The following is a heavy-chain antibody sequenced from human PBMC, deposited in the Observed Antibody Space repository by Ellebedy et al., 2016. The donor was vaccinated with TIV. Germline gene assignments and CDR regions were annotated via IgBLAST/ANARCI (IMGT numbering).Heavy chain of an antibody. CDR3: ATTLNYGGNCFFDN. D-gene: IGHD4-23*01. CDR2: ISSTGTTI. J-gene: IGHJ4*02. Sequence: GESLKISCAASGFTFSNNSMNWVRQAPGKGLEWVSYISSTGTTIYYADSVKGRFTISRDNAKISLYLQMNSLTAEDTAVYYCATTLNYGGNCFFDNWGQGTLVTVSS. CDR1: GFTFSNNS. V-gene: IGHV3-48*04.